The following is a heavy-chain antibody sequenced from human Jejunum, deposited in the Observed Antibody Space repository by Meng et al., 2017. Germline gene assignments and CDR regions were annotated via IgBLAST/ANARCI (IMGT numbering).Heavy chain of an antibody. V-gene: IGHV4-59*11. CDR2: VYDNGNT. CDR3: ARRAVGARGWIDP. D-gene: IGHD4/OR15-4a*01. Sequence: QVQLQGSGPGLVKPSATLSLTCTASGDSSSGPYWNWIRQPPGKGLEWIGCVYDNGNTNYNPSLKSRATMSLDTSKNQFSLRLSSVTAEDTAVYYCARRAVGARGWIDPWGQGTLVTVSS. J-gene: IGHJ5*02. CDR1: GDSSSGPY.